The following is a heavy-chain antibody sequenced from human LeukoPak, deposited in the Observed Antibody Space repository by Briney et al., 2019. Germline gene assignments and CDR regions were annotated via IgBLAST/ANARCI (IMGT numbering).Heavy chain of an antibody. CDR1: GGSLSAYY. CDR3: ARGRSSSWYDRRPFDY. J-gene: IGHJ4*02. D-gene: IGHD6-13*01. Sequence: SETLSLTCAVYGGSLSAYYWSWIRQPPGKGLEWIGEINHSGSTNYNPSLKSRVTISVDTSKNQFSLKLSSVTAADTAVYYCARGRSSSWYDRRPFDYWGQGTLVTVSS. V-gene: IGHV4-34*01. CDR2: INHSGST.